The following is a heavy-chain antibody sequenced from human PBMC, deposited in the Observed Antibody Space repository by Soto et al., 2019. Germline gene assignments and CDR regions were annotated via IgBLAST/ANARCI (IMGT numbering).Heavy chain of an antibody. CDR3: ARPRYCSGGTCFFDY. CDR2: ISSSISTI. V-gene: IGHV3-48*01. Sequence: PGGSLRLSCEASGFTFSQYSMNWVRQAPGKGLEWVSYISSSISTIYYADSVKGRFTISRDNAKNSVYLQMNSLRAEDTAVYYCARPRYCSGGTCFFDYWGQGTLVTVSS. J-gene: IGHJ4*02. D-gene: IGHD2-15*01. CDR1: GFTFSQYS.